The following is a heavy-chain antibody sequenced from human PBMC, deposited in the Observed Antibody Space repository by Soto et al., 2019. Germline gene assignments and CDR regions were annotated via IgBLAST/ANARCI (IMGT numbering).Heavy chain of an antibody. Sequence: QVQLVQSGAEVQKPGASVKVSCKASGYTFTNYPLHWVRQAPGQRLEWMGWINAGNGDTKYSQKVQGRVTITRDTSAITAYIELSSLRSEDTAVYYCARDWTHYHGSGPGDYWGQGTLVTVSS. CDR1: GYTFTNYP. CDR2: INAGNGDT. CDR3: ARDWTHYHGSGPGDY. D-gene: IGHD3-22*01. J-gene: IGHJ4*02. V-gene: IGHV1-3*01.